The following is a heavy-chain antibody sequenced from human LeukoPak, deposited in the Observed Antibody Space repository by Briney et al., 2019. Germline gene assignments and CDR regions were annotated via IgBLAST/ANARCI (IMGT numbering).Heavy chain of an antibody. Sequence: ASVKASCKASGGTFSSYAISWVRQAHGQGLKWMGGIIPIFGTANYAQKFQGRVTITADESTSTAYMELSSLRSEDTAVYYCARDTRPFAGFDPWGQGTLVTVSS. CDR2: IIPIFGTA. CDR3: ARDTRPFAGFDP. J-gene: IGHJ5*02. V-gene: IGHV1-69*13. CDR1: GGTFSSYA. D-gene: IGHD3-3*02.